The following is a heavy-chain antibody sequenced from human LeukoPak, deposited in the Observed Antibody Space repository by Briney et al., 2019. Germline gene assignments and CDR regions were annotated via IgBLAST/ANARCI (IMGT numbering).Heavy chain of an antibody. J-gene: IGHJ4*02. V-gene: IGHV3-74*01. CDR3: ASLYNWNDVGDFDY. Sequence: SGGSLRLSCAASGFTFSTYWMHWVRQAPGKGLVWVSRINTDGSTTSYADSVKGRFTISRDNTKNTLYQQMSSLRAEDTAVYYCASLYNWNDVGDFDYWGQGTLVTVSS. D-gene: IGHD1-20*01. CDR1: GFTFSTYW. CDR2: INTDGSTT.